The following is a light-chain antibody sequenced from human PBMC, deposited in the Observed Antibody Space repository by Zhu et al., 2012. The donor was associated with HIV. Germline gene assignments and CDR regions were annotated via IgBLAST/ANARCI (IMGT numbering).Light chain of an antibody. V-gene: IGKV3-15*01. CDR2: GAS. CDR1: QSVSSN. J-gene: IGKJ4*01. Sequence: EIVMTQSPATLSVSPGERATLSCRARQSVSSNLAWYQQKPGQAPRLLIYGASTRATGIPDRFSGSGSGTEFTLTISSLQSEDFAVYYCQQYNDWPRGLTFGGGTKVEIE. CDR3: QQYNDWPRGLT.